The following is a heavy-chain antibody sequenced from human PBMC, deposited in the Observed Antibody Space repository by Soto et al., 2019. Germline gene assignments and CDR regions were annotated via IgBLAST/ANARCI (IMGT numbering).Heavy chain of an antibody. CDR1: GGSISSGDYY. CDR3: ARGQYCSSGYYYVLSHHFDY. Sequence: TSETLSLTCTVSGGSISSGDYYWSWIRQPPGKGLEWIGYIYYSGSTYYNPSLKSRVTISVDTSKNQFSLKLSSVTAADTAVYYCARGQYCSSGYYYVLSHHFDYWGQGTLVTVSS. D-gene: IGHD3-22*01. V-gene: IGHV4-30-4*01. CDR2: IYYSGST. J-gene: IGHJ4*02.